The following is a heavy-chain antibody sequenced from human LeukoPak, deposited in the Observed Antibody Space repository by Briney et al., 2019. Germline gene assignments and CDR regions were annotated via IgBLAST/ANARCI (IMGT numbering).Heavy chain of an antibody. J-gene: IGHJ4*02. CDR2: ISYDGNNK. CDR1: GFTVSSNY. CDR3: ARGPRFAIRMIVVVTKGHFDY. D-gene: IGHD3-22*01. V-gene: IGHV3-30*03. Sequence: GGSLRLSCAASGFTVSSNYMSWVRQAPGKGLEWVAAISYDGNNKYYADSVKGRFTISRDNSKNTLYLQMNSLRAEDTAVYYCARGPRFAIRMIVVVTKGHFDYWGQGALVTVSS.